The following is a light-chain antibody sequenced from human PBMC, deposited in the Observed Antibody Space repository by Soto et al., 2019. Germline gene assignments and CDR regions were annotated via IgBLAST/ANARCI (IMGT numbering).Light chain of an antibody. Sequence: LXPGERATLSCRASQSVSSSYLAWYQQKPGQAPRLLIYAASSRATGIPDRFSGSGSGTDFPLTSSRLEPEDSAVFYCQQYGTSPATFGGGTTVEIK. CDR2: AAS. CDR1: QSVSSSY. CDR3: QQYGTSPAT. V-gene: IGKV3-20*01. J-gene: IGKJ4*01.